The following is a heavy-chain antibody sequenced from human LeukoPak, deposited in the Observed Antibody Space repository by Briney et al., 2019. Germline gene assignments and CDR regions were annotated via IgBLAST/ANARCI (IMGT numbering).Heavy chain of an antibody. J-gene: IGHJ4*02. D-gene: IGHD1-26*01. CDR2: IYDSGST. CDR1: GASISGSGYY. V-gene: IGHV4-39*01. Sequence: SETLSLTCTVSGASISGSGYYWGWIRQPPGKGLEWIGNIYDSGSTYYNASLQSRVTISIDTSKNQSSLRLSSVTAADTAMYYCAKSGGYGLIDYWGQGTLVTVSS. CDR3: AKSGGYGLIDY.